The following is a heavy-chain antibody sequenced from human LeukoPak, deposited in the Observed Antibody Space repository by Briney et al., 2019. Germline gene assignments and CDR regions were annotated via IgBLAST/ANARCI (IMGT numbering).Heavy chain of an antibody. CDR3: ARNGWGSGGYWFY. Sequence: PSETLSLTCEVSGASLSGYYWSWIRQAPGKGLEWIGEISHSGSTNYNPSLKSRVTISAHTSKNQFSLKLSSVIGADTAVYFCARNGWGSGGYWFYWGQGTLVTVSA. V-gene: IGHV4-34*01. D-gene: IGHD3-10*01. CDR1: GASLSGYY. CDR2: ISHSGST. J-gene: IGHJ4*02.